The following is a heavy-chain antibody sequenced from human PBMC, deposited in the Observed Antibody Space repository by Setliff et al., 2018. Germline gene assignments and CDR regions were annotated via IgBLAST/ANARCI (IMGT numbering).Heavy chain of an antibody. J-gene: IGHJ5*02. V-gene: IGHV1-18*01. D-gene: IGHD1-7*01. CDR2: ISAYNGNT. Sequence: ASVKVSCKASGYTFTSYNISWVRQAPGQGLEWMGWISAYNGNTNYAQQLQGRVTMTTDTSTSTAYMELRSLISDDTAVYYCARIKSNWNSNEHSNWFDPWGQGTLVTVS. CDR1: GYTFTSYN. CDR3: ARIKSNWNSNEHSNWFDP.